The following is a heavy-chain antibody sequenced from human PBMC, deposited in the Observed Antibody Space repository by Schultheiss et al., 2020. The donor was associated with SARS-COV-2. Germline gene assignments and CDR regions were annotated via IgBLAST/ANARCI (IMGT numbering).Heavy chain of an antibody. D-gene: IGHD6-13*01. J-gene: IGHJ4*02. CDR3: ARSARNSAWYIY. CDR1: GGSISSGGYY. V-gene: IGHV4-61*08. Sequence: SQTLSLTCTVSGGSISSGGYYWSWIRQPPGTGLEWFGEINQSGSTSYNPSLKSRVTISVDTSKNQFSLKLSSVTAADTAVYFCARSARNSAWYIYWGQGSRVTVSS. CDR2: INQSGST.